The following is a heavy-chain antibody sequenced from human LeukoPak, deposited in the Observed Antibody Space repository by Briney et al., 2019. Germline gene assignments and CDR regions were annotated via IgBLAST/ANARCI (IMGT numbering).Heavy chain of an antibody. CDR1: GFTFSGAW. D-gene: IGHD3-10*02. V-gene: IGHV3-7*01. J-gene: IGHJ6*04. CDR2: IREDGTEK. CDR3: AELGITMIGGV. Sequence: GGSLRLSCTASGFTFSGAWMSWVRQAPGKGLEWVANIREDGTEKNYVDSVKGRFTISRDNAKNSLYLQMNSLRAEDTAVYYCAELGITMIGGVWGKGTTVTISS.